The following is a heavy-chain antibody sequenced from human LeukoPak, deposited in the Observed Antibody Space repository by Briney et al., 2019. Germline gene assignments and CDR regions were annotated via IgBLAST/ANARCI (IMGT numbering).Heavy chain of an antibody. D-gene: IGHD5-24*01. CDR1: GYSFTSYW. V-gene: IGHV5-51*01. J-gene: IGHJ3*02. CDR2: IYPGDSDT. Sequence: GESLKISCKGSGYSFTSYWIGWVRQMPGKGLEWMGIIYPGDSDTRYSPSFQGQVTISADESISTAYLQWSSLKASDTAMYYCARQKVEMATINAFDIWGQGTMVTVSS. CDR3: ARQKVEMATINAFDI.